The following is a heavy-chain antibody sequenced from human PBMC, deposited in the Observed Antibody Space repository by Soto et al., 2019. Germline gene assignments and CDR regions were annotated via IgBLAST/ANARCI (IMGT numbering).Heavy chain of an antibody. CDR2: IYYSGST. V-gene: IGHV4-39*01. CDR3: ARHSHSSSWTLNWFDP. J-gene: IGHJ5*02. CDR1: GGSISSSSYY. D-gene: IGHD6-13*01. Sequence: SETLSLTCTVSGGSISSSSYYWGWLRQPPGKGLEWIGSIYYSGSTYYQPSLKSRVTISVDTSKNQFSLKLSSVTAADTAVYYCARHSHSSSWTLNWFDPWGQGTLVTVS.